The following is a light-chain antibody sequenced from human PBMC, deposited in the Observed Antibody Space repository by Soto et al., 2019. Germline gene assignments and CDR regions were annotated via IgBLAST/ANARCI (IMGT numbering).Light chain of an antibody. Sequence: QSALTQPASVSASPGQSITISCTGTSSDVGDYDYVSCYQQHPGKAPKLMIYEVTNRPSGVSNRFSGSKSGNTASLTISGLQAEDEADYYCSSYTSRRTQVFGTGTKVTVL. V-gene: IGLV2-14*01. J-gene: IGLJ1*01. CDR2: EVT. CDR1: SSDVGDYDY. CDR3: SSYTSRRTQV.